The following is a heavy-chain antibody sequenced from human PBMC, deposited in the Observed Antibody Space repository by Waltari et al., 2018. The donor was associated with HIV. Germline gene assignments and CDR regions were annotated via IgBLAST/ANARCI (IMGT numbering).Heavy chain of an antibody. Sequence: QVQLVESGGGVVQPGRSLRLSCAASGFSFSSEAMHWVRQAPGKGMEWVAAISDDGRNRFYADSVKGRFTISRDNSKNTVYVEMNSLSPEDTAVYFCARDAAPPEYWGQGTLVTVSS. V-gene: IGHV3-30*04. CDR2: ISDDGRNR. CDR3: ARDAAPPEY. J-gene: IGHJ4*02. CDR1: GFSFSSEA.